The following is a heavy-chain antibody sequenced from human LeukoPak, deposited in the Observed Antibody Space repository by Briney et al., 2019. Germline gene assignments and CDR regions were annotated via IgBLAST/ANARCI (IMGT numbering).Heavy chain of an antibody. D-gene: IGHD1-1*01. Sequence: ASVKVSCKASGYTFTSYDINWVRQATGQGLEWMGWMNPNSGNTGYAQKFQGRVTMTRNTSISTAYMELSSLRSEDMAVYYCARGQAGTLDFDYWGQGTLVTVSS. V-gene: IGHV1-8*01. CDR3: ARGQAGTLDFDY. CDR1: GYTFTSYD. CDR2: MNPNSGNT. J-gene: IGHJ4*02.